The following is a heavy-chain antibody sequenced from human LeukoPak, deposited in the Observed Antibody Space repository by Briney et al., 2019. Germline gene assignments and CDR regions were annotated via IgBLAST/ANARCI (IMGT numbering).Heavy chain of an antibody. CDR2: VRSDGGIK. D-gene: IGHD2-2*01. V-gene: IGHV3-30*02. CDR1: GFTFSNYG. J-gene: IGHJ4*02. CDR3: AKDLPATYFDY. Sequence: GGSLRLSCAASGFTFSNYGIHWVRQAPGKGLEWVAFVRSDGGIKYYADSVKGRFTISRDNSRTTVYLQMNSLRAEDTAVYHCAKDLPATYFDYWGQGTLVTVSS.